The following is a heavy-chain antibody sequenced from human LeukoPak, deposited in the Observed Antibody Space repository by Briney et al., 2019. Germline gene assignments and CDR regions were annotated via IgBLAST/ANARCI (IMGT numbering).Heavy chain of an antibody. D-gene: IGHD4-17*01. Sequence: GGSLRLSCTASGFSFSTYVMSWVRQAPGKGLERVSGVSGSGVSTSYADSVKGRFTISRDNSKNTLYLQMNSLTAEDTAIYYCVKGGLRSNFDYWGQGTLVTVSS. V-gene: IGHV3-23*01. CDR1: GFSFSTYV. CDR3: VKGGLRSNFDY. J-gene: IGHJ4*02. CDR2: VSGSGVST.